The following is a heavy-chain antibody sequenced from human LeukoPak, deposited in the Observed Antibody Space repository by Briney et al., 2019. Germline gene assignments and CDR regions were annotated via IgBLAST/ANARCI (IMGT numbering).Heavy chain of an antibody. J-gene: IGHJ6*03. V-gene: IGHV3-23*01. CDR1: QFTFSRFA. CDR2: LSGSGTAT. Sequence: GGSLRLSCEASQFTFSRFAMSWIRQAPGTGLQWVSTLSGSGTATYYADSVKGRFTTSRDNSKDTLYLQMDNLRADDTAVYYCAKHLGSHSFLFYYMDVWGTGTSVIVSS. CDR3: AKHLGSHSFLFYYMDV. D-gene: IGHD2-21*01.